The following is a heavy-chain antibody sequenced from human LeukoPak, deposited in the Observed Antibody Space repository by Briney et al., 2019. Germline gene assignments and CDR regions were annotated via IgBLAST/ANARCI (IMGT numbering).Heavy chain of an antibody. CDR1: DFTVSNMY. CDR2: IYSDGRT. V-gene: IGHV3-53*01. CDR3: ARDRSPGWFDP. J-gene: IGHJ5*02. Sequence: GGSLRLSCAASDFTVSNMYMTWVRQAPGKGLEWVSLIYSDGRTDYADSVKGRFTISRDNAQNTLYLQMNSLRVDDTAVYYCARDRSPGWFDPWGQGTLVTVSS.